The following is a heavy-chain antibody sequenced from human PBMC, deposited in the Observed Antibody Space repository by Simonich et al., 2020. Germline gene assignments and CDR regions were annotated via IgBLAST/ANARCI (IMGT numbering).Heavy chain of an antibody. Sequence: QVQLVQSGAEVTKPGASVKVSCKASGYTFTSYGISWVRQAPGQGLEWMEWISAYKRNTNYAQKLQGRGTMTTDTSTSTAYMELRSLRSDDTAVYYCARASRGTWWYYYFDYWGQGTLVTVSS. CDR1: GYTFTSYG. D-gene: IGHD2-15*01. CDR2: ISAYKRNT. J-gene: IGHJ4*02. CDR3: ARASRGTWWYYYFDY. V-gene: IGHV1-18*01.